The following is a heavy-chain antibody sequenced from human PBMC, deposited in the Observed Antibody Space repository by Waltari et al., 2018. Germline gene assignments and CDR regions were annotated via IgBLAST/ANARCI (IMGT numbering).Heavy chain of an antibody. CDR3: ATRHLLQGLVETAY. CDR2: VNVGVGST. Sequence: QVQVLQSGAEVKKPGASVKISCQVSGYHFTNFAVHWVRLAPGQKFEWLGWVNVGVGSTKTAQKFNDRRTFTKDTSATTVYMELRGLTSQDTAVYYCATRHLLQGLVETAYWGQGTQVNVST. D-gene: IGHD1-26*01. J-gene: IGHJ4*02. CDR1: GYHFTNFA. V-gene: IGHV1-3*01.